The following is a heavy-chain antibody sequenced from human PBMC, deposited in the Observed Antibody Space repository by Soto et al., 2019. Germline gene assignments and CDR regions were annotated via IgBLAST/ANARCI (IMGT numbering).Heavy chain of an antibody. J-gene: IGHJ5*02. CDR2: ISNSDGST. CDR3: VKAWDNWTYHRAHDL. D-gene: IGHD3-16*02. Sequence: GGSLRVSCTASGFDFGNFVMSWVRQAPGKGLEWVSGISNSDGSTYYADSVKGRFTISRDNSKNTLYLQMDGLRAGDTAGYYCVKAWDNWTYHRAHDLWGQGTLVTVSS. V-gene: IGHV3-23*01. CDR1: GFDFGNFV.